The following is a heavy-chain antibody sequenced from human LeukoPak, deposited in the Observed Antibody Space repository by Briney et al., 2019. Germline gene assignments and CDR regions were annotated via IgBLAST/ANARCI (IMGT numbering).Heavy chain of an antibody. D-gene: IGHD4-17*01. Sequence: SETLSLTCTVSGGSTSSYYWSWIRQPPGKGLGWIGSIYYSGSTYYNPSLKSRVTISVDTSKNQFSLKLSSVTAADTAVYYCARDSVTTVEFDYWGQGTLVTVSS. J-gene: IGHJ4*02. CDR2: IYYSGST. CDR1: GGSTSSYY. CDR3: ARDSVTTVEFDY. V-gene: IGHV4-39*07.